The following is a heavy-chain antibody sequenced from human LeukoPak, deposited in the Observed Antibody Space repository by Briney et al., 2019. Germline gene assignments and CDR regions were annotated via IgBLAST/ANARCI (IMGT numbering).Heavy chain of an antibody. D-gene: IGHD3-10*01. J-gene: IGHJ4*02. CDR2: IDTDGSSV. CDR3: VRGRGHYFDF. CDR1: GFTFGDYW. Sequence: PGGSLRLSCAASGFTFGDYWMHWVRRGPGRALVWVSRIDTDGSSVNYADSAKGRFTISRDNAKNKLYLQMNNLTAADTAVYVCVRGRGHYFDFWGQGIQVTVSS. V-gene: IGHV3-74*01.